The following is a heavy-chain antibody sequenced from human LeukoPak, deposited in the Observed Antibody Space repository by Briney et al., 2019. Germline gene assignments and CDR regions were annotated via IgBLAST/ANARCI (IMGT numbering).Heavy chain of an antibody. D-gene: IGHD3-10*01. J-gene: IGHJ4*02. V-gene: IGHV3-23*01. CDR1: GFTFSSYA. CDR3: AKDPLVRGVTYDY. Sequence: GGSLRLSCAASGFTFSSYAMSWDRQAPGKGLEWVSAISGSGGSTYYADSVKGRFTISRDNSKNTLYLQMNSLRAEDTAVYYCAKDPLVRGVTYDYWGQGTLVTVSS. CDR2: ISGSGGST.